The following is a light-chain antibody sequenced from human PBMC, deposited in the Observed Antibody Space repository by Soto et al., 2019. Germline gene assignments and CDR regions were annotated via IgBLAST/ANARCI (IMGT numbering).Light chain of an antibody. CDR1: QNISRS. V-gene: IGKV3-15*01. J-gene: IGKJ5*01. Sequence: EIVMTQSPVTLSVSPVERATLSGMASQNISRSLAWYQQKPCQGPSLLIYGTSTRAGGVPARFSGGGSGTDFTLTISSLEPEDFAVYYCQQRSNWPPITFGQGTRLEIK. CDR3: QQRSNWPPIT. CDR2: GTS.